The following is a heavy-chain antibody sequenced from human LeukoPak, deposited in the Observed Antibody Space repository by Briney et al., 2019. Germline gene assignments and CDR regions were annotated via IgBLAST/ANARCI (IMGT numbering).Heavy chain of an antibody. J-gene: IGHJ4*02. D-gene: IGHD2-2*03. Sequence: GGSLRLSCATSGFIFSNYAMNWVRQAPGKGLEWVSALSGGGGSTYSADSVKGRFTISRDNSKNTLYLQMNSLRAEDTAVYYCAKDGGYCSSTSCPPPSFFDYWGQGTLVTVSS. CDR2: LSGGGGST. CDR3: AKDGGYCSSTSCPPPSFFDY. CDR1: GFIFSNYA. V-gene: IGHV3-23*01.